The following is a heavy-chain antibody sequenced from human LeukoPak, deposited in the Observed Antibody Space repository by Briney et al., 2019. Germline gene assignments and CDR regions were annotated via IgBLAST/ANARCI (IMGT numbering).Heavy chain of an antibody. V-gene: IGHV4-34*01. Sequence: SETLSLTCAVYGGSFSGYYWSWIRQPPGKGLEWIGEINHSGSTNYNPSLRSRVTISVATSKDQFSLKLSSVTAADTAVYYCARGEGRITMVRGPAGDWFDPWGQGTLVTVSS. CDR2: INHSGST. J-gene: IGHJ5*02. CDR1: GGSFSGYY. CDR3: ARGEGRITMVRGPAGDWFDP. D-gene: IGHD3-10*01.